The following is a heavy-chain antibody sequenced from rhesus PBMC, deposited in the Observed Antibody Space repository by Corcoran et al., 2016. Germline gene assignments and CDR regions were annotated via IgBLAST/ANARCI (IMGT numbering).Heavy chain of an antibody. CDR1: GGSISGYYY. V-gene: IGHV4-73*01. J-gene: IGHJ4*01. D-gene: IGHD3-16*01. Sequence: QVKLQQWGEGLVKPSETLSLTCAVYGGSISGYYYWSWIRQPPGKGLGWIGNIDRNSASTNDNPSLRNRVTISKETSKNQFSLKLSSVTAADTAVYYCARTYYSGSYYPDWGQGVLVTVSS. CDR2: IDRNSAST. CDR3: ARTYYSGSYYPD.